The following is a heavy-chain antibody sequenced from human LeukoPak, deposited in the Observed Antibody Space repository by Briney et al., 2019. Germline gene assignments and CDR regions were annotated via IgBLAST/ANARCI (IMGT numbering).Heavy chain of an antibody. CDR1: GGSISSGGYY. D-gene: IGHD4-17*01. Sequence: PSETLSLTCTVSGGSISSGGYYWSWIRQHPGKGLEWIGYIYYSGSTYYNPSLKSRVTISVDTSKNQFSLKLSSVTAADTAVYYCARGGYGDYARWFDPWGQGTLVTVSS. J-gene: IGHJ5*02. CDR3: ARGGYGDYARWFDP. V-gene: IGHV4-31*03. CDR2: IYYSGST.